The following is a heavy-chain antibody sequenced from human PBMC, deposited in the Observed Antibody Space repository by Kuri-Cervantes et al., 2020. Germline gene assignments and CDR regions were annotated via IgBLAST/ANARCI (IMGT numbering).Heavy chain of an antibody. J-gene: IGHJ6*02. CDR1: GFTFSDYY. CDR3: ARDRAYWVVNGMDV. Sequence: LSLTCAASGFTFSDYYMSWIRQAPGKGLEWVSYISSSGSTIYYADSVKGRFTISRDNAKNSLYLQMNSLRAEDTAVYYCARDRAYWVVNGMDVWGQGTTVTVSS. V-gene: IGHV3-11*04. D-gene: IGHD2-8*02. CDR2: ISSSGSTI.